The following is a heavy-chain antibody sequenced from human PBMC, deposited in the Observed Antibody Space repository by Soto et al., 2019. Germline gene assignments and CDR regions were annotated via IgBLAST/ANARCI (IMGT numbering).Heavy chain of an antibody. CDR3: ARGSGTLDY. CDR1: GGSISSYY. Sequence: ASETLSLTCTVSGGSISSYYWSWIRQPPGKGLEWIGYIYYSGSTNCNPSLKSRVTISVDTSKNQFSLRLTSVTAADTAVYYCARGSGTLDYWGQGALVTVSS. CDR2: IYYSGST. V-gene: IGHV4-59*01. J-gene: IGHJ4*02. D-gene: IGHD3-10*01.